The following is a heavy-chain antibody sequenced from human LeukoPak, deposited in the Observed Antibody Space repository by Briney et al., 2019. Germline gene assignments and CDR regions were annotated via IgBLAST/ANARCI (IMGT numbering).Heavy chain of an antibody. V-gene: IGHV4-4*07. D-gene: IGHD1-26*01. Sequence: PSETLSLTCTVSGGSISTYFWSWIRQPAAKGLEWIGRIYKSGSTNYNPSLKSRVTMSVDTSKNRFSLKLNSVTAADTAVYYCARGRGATGRWFDPWGQGTLVTVSS. CDR3: ARGRGATGRWFDP. J-gene: IGHJ5*02. CDR2: IYKSGST. CDR1: GGSISTYF.